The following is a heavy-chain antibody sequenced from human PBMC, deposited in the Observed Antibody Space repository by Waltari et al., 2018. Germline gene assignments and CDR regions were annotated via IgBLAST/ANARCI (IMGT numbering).Heavy chain of an antibody. V-gene: IGHV4-39*01. Sequence: LQLQESGPGLVKPSETLSLTCTVSGGSISSSSYYWGWIRQPPGKGLEWIGSIYYSGSTYYNPSLKSRVTISVDTSKNQFSLKLSSVTASDTAVYYCASLAAAGKRRLDYWGQGTLVTVSS. CDR2: IYYSGST. CDR1: GGSISSSSYY. CDR3: ASLAAAGKRRLDY. J-gene: IGHJ4*02. D-gene: IGHD6-13*01.